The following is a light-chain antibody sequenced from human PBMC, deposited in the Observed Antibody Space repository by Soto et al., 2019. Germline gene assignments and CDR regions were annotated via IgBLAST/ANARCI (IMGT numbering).Light chain of an antibody. CDR2: DAS. CDR3: QQRHPWPLN. J-gene: IGKJ4*01. Sequence: EIVLTQSPATLSLSAGERATLSCRASQSISTYLAWYQQRPGQAPRLLIYDASNRATGIPARFSGSGSGTDFTLSISSLEPEDFAVYYCQQRHPWPLNFGGGTKVEIK. V-gene: IGKV3-11*01. CDR1: QSISTY.